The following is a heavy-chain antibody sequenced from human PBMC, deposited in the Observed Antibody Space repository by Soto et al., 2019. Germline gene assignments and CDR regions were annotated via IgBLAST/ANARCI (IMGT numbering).Heavy chain of an antibody. Sequence: VKVSCKASGYTFTIYDINWVRQATGQGLEWMGWMNPNSGNTGYAQKFQGRVTMTRNTSISTAYMELSSLRSEDTAVYYCARDSVRFLELLGADYAFDIWGQGTMVTVSS. D-gene: IGHD3-3*01. J-gene: IGHJ3*02. CDR1: GYTFTIYD. CDR3: ARDSVRFLELLGADYAFDI. V-gene: IGHV1-8*01. CDR2: MNPNSGNT.